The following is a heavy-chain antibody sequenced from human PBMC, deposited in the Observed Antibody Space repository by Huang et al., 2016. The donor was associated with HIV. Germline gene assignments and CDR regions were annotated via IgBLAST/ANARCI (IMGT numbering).Heavy chain of an antibody. V-gene: IGHV4-30-4*08. CDR1: GDSIRSGGYY. D-gene: IGHD3-3*01. CDR2: IYYSGSS. Sequence: QVQLQESGPGLVKPSQTLSLTCTVSGDSIRSGGYYWTWIRQSPAKGLGWIGYIYYSGSSDYNPSLKGRVSISIDAFKNRVSLKLKSVTVADTAVYYCARAPATHSVFFYWGQGTLVTVSA. J-gene: IGHJ4*02. CDR3: ARAPATHSVFFY.